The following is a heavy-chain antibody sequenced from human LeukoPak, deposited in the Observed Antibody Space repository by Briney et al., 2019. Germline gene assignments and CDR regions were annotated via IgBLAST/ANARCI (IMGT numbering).Heavy chain of an antibody. Sequence: SETLSLTCAVYGGSFSGYYWSWIRQPPGKGLEWIGEINHSGSTNYNPSLKSRVTISVDTSKNQFSLKLSSVTAADTAVYYCARLHYYDRSVDYWGQGTLVTVSS. CDR2: INHSGST. V-gene: IGHV4-34*01. J-gene: IGHJ4*02. D-gene: IGHD3-22*01. CDR3: ARLHYYDRSVDY. CDR1: GGSFSGYY.